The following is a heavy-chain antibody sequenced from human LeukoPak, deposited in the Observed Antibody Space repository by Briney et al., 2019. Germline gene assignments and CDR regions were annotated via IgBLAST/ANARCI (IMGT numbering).Heavy chain of an antibody. CDR3: ARATMVRGVTFHPDY. Sequence: ASVKASCKASGYTFSTYGITWVRQAPGQGLEWMGWISAYNGNTNYAQKLQGRVTMTTDTSTSTAYMELRSLRSDDTAVYYCARATMVRGVTFHPDYWGQGTLVTVSS. V-gene: IGHV1-18*01. CDR2: ISAYNGNT. J-gene: IGHJ4*02. D-gene: IGHD3-10*01. CDR1: GYTFSTYG.